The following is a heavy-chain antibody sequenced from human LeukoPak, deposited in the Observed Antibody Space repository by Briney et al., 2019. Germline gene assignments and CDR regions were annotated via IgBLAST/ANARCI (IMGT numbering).Heavy chain of an antibody. CDR2: IYTGGSA. J-gene: IGHJ5*02. CDR1: GGSISNNY. CDR3: TREPVP. Sequence: SETLSLTCTVSGGSISNNYWSWIRQSAGKGLEWIGRIYTGGSATYNPSLKSRVTMSVDTSKNQLSLKLSSVTAADTAVYYCTREPVPWGQGTLVTVSS. V-gene: IGHV4-4*07.